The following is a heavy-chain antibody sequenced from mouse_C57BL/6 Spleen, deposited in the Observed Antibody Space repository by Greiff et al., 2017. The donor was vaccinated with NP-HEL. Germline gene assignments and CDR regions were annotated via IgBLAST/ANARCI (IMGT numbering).Heavy chain of an antibody. CDR3: ARWRTTVVGGFDY. CDR2: IYPGSGST. D-gene: IGHD1-1*01. V-gene: IGHV1-55*01. J-gene: IGHJ2*01. CDR1: GYTFTSYW. Sequence: QVHVNQSGAELVKPGASVKMSCKASGYTFTSYWITWVKQRPGQGLEWIGDIYPGSGSTNYNEKFKSKATLTVDTSSSTAYMQLSSLTSEDSAVYYCARWRTTVVGGFDYWGQGTTLTVSS.